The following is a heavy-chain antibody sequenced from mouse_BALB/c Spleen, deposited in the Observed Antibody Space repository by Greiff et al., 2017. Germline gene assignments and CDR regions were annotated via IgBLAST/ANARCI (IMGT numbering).Heavy chain of an antibody. J-gene: IGHJ4*01. CDR1: GFSLTSYG. D-gene: IGHD1-1*01. Sequence: VQLVESGPGLVAPSQSLSITCTVSGFSLTSYGVHWVRQPPGKGLEWLGVIWAGGSTNYNSALMSRLSISKDNSKSQVFLKMNSLQTDDTAMYYCARECLTTVYAMDYWGQGTSVTVSS. CDR3: ARECLTTVYAMDY. V-gene: IGHV2-9*02. CDR2: IWAGGST.